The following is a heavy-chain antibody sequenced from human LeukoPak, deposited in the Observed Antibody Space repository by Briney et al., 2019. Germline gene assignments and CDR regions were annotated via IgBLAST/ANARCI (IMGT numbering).Heavy chain of an antibody. D-gene: IGHD2-15*01. V-gene: IGHV3-23*01. CDR2: ITGTGGK. CDR3: AKDYCRDGNCPFPFLDS. CDR1: GFTLTNHG. Sequence: PGGSLRLSCAVSGFTLTNHGVSWVRQAPRKGLEWVSIITGTGGKYYGDSVKGRFVLSRDNSKNTVYMQMSSLRAEDTATYYCAKDYCRDGNCPFPFLDSWGQGTQVTVSS. J-gene: IGHJ4*02.